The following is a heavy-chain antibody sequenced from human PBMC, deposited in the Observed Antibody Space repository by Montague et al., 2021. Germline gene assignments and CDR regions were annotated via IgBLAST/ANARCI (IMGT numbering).Heavy chain of an antibody. J-gene: IGHJ6*02. V-gene: IGHV3-23*01. CDR1: GFTISSWA. Sequence: SLRLSCAASGFTISSWAMSWVRQAPGKGLECVSIINASGGKTHYADSVTGRFTISRDRSKNTLYLQMDSLRVEDTAVYYCANFRQSVEMDVWGHGARVTVSS. CDR2: INASGGKT. D-gene: IGHD3-3*01. CDR3: ANFRQSVEMDV.